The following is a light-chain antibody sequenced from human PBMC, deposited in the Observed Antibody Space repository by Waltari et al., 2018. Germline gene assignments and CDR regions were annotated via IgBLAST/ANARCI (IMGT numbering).Light chain of an antibody. J-gene: IGLJ6*01. Sequence: QSALTQPASVSGSPGQSITISCTGTSSDVGGYNYVSWYQQHPGKAPKLMIYYVSNRPSGVSNRCSGSKSGNTASLTISGLQAEDEADYYCSSYTSSSTLGVFGSGTKVTVL. CDR3: SSYTSSSTLGV. CDR1: SSDVGGYNY. V-gene: IGLV2-14*03. CDR2: YVS.